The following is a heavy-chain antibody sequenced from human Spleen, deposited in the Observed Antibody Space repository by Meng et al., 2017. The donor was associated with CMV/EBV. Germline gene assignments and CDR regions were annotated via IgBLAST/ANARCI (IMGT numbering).Heavy chain of an antibody. J-gene: IGHJ5*02. Sequence: EVQLVESGGGLFQPGGSLRLSCAASGFTFSSYWMHWVRQAPGKGLVWVTRINSDGSSTSYADSVKGRFTISRDNAKNTLYLQMNSLRAEDTAVYYCARDAPIQPAWWFDPWGQGTLVTVSS. CDR1: GFTFSSYW. CDR2: INSDGSST. D-gene: IGHD2-2*02. V-gene: IGHV3-74*01. CDR3: ARDAPIQPAWWFDP.